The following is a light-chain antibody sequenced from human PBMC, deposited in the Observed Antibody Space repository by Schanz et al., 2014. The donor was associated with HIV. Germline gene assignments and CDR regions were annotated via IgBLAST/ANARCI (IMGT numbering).Light chain of an antibody. J-gene: IGKJ2*01. CDR1: QSINRW. Sequence: DIQMTQSPSTLSASVGDRVTITCRASQSINRWLAWYQQKPGKAPNLLIYQASTLETGVPSRFSGSGSGTEFTLAISSLQPEDFATYYCQQYNDGSYTFGQGTKLEIK. V-gene: IGKV1-5*03. CDR3: QQYNDGSYT. CDR2: QAS.